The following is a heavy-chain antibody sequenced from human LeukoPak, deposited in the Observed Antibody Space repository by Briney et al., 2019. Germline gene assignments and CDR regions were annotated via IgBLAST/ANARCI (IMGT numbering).Heavy chain of an antibody. Sequence: GGSLRLSCAASGFTFSSYSMNWVRQAPGKGLEWVSSISSSSSYIYYADSVKGRFTISRDNAKNSLYLQMSSLRAEDTAVYYCASYGSSWPQYYFDYWGQGTLVTVSS. CDR2: ISSSSSYI. V-gene: IGHV3-21*01. D-gene: IGHD6-13*01. CDR1: GFTFSSYS. J-gene: IGHJ4*02. CDR3: ASYGSSWPQYYFDY.